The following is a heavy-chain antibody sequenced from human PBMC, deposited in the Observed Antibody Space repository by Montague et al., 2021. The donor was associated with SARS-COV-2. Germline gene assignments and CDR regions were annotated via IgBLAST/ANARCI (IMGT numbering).Heavy chain of an antibody. D-gene: IGHD5-24*01. Sequence: SLRLSCAASGFSFSDYYMSWIRQAPGKGLEWLSYISSSSTYTNYADSVKGRFTISRDNAKNSLYLQMNSLRAEDTAVYYCARDVAMAYHYYGIDVWGQGTTVTVSS. CDR1: GFSFSDYY. CDR3: ARDVAMAYHYYGIDV. V-gene: IGHV3-11*06. CDR2: ISSSSTYT. J-gene: IGHJ6*02.